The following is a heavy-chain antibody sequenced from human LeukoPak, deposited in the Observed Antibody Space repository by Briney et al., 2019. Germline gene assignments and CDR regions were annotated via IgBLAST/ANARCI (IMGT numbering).Heavy chain of an antibody. J-gene: IGHJ4*02. Sequence: GRSLRLSCAASGFTFSSYAMHWVRQAPGKGLEWVAVISYDGSNKYYADSVKGRFTISRDNSKNTLYLQMNSLRAEDTAVYYCARDKAWGQWLVLDYWGRGTLVTVSS. D-gene: IGHD6-19*01. V-gene: IGHV3-30*01. CDR2: ISYDGSNK. CDR1: GFTFSSYA. CDR3: ARDKAWGQWLVLDY.